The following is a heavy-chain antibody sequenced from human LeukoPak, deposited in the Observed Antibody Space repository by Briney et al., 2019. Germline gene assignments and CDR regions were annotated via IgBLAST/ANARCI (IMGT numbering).Heavy chain of an antibody. V-gene: IGHV3-9*01. D-gene: IGHD3/OR15-3a*01. CDR2: ISWNSGSI. Sequence: PGGSLRLSCAASGFTFDDYAMHWVRQAPGKGLEWVSGISWNSGSIGYADSVKGRFTISRDNAKNSLYLQMNSLKTEDTAVYYCVRHDGMILPVWGQGTLVTVSS. CDR1: GFTFDDYA. J-gene: IGHJ4*02. CDR3: VRHDGMILPV.